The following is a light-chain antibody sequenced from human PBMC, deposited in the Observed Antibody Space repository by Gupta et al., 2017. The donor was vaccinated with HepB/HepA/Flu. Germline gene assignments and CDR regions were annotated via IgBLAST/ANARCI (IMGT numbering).Light chain of an antibody. V-gene: IGLV2-14*03. CDR2: DVS. Sequence: QSALTQPASVSGSPGPSITISCTGTSSDVGGYNYVSWYQQHPGKAPKLMIYDVSNRPSGVSNRLSGSKSGNTASLTISGLQAEDEADYYCSSYTSSSTLYVCGTGTKVTVL. CDR3: SSYTSSSTLYV. CDR1: SSDVGGYNY. J-gene: IGLJ1*01.